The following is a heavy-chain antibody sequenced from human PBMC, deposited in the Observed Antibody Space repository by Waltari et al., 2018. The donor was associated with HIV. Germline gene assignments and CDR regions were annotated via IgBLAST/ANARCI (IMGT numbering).Heavy chain of an antibody. CDR3: ARDPPYGDSSSGAFDI. Sequence: EVQLVETGGGLIQPGGSLRLSCAASGFTVSRNYMRWVRQAPGKGLEWVSVIYSGGSTYYADSVKGRFTISRDNSKNTLYLQMNSLRAEDTAVYYCARDPPYGDSSSGAFDIWGQGTMVTVSS. CDR2: IYSGGST. D-gene: IGHD3-22*01. V-gene: IGHV3-53*02. CDR1: GFTVSRNY. J-gene: IGHJ3*02.